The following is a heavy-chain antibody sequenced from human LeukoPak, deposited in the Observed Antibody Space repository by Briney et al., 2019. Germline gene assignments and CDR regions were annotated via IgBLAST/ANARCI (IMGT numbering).Heavy chain of an antibody. CDR3: ARDIGSYSIDY. D-gene: IGHD1-26*01. Sequence: GGSLRLSCAASGFTFSAYTMNWVRQAPGKGLQWVSSISSSSSSIYYADSVKGRFTISRDNAENSLYLQMNSLRAEDTAVYYCARDIGSYSIDYWGQGTLVTVSS. CDR1: GFTFSAYT. CDR2: ISSSSSSI. V-gene: IGHV3-21*01. J-gene: IGHJ4*02.